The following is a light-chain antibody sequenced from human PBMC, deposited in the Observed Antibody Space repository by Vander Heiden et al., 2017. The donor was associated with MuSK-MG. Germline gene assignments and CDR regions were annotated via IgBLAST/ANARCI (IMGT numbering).Light chain of an antibody. CDR1: QSISTR. V-gene: IGKV1-5*03. CDR3: QQYSNYPWT. CDR2: KAS. Sequence: DIQMTQSPSVLSASVGDRVTITCRASQSISTRLAWYQQKPGKAPNLLIYKASSLESGVLSRFSGSGSGTEFTLTIRSLQPDDFATYFCQQYSNYPWTFGQGTKVEI. J-gene: IGKJ1*01.